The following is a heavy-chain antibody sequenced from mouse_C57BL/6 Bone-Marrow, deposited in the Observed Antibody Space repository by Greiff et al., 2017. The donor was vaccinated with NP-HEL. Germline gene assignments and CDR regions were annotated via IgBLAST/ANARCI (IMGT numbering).Heavy chain of an antibody. Sequence: DVKLVESGGGLVQPGGSLKLSCAASGFTFSDYYMYWVRQTPEKRLEWVAYISNGGGSTYYPDTVKGRFTISRDNAKNTLYLQMSRLKSEDTAMYYCARPYYYAYWGQGTLVTVSA. D-gene: IGHD1-1*01. CDR1: GFTFSDYY. V-gene: IGHV5-12*01. CDR2: ISNGGGST. CDR3: ARPYYYAY. J-gene: IGHJ3*01.